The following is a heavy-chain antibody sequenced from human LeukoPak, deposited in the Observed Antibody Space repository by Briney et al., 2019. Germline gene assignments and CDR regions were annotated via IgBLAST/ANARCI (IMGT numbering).Heavy chain of an antibody. J-gene: IGHJ4*02. V-gene: IGHV3-48*03. Sequence: GGSLRLSCAASGFTFSSYEMNWVRQAPGKGLEWVSYISSSGSTIYYADSVKGRFTISRDNAKNSLYLQMNSLRAEDTAVYYCARDTYDSSGYYFPFDNWGQGTLVTVSS. CDR2: ISSSGSTI. CDR1: GFTFSSYE. CDR3: ARDTYDSSGYYFPFDN. D-gene: IGHD3-22*01.